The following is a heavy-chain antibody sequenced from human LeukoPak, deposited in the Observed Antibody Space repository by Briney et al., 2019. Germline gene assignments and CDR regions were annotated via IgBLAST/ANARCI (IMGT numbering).Heavy chain of an antibody. J-gene: IGHJ4*02. CDR2: ISSDGSTI. CDR1: GFSFSRYS. Sequence: PGGSLRLSCTASGFSFSRYSMNWVRQAPGKGLEWISYISSDGSTIYYADSVKGRFTISRDNARNSLYLQMNSLRAEDTAVYYCAKDHVSWQWLLHWGQGTLVTVSS. D-gene: IGHD6-19*01. V-gene: IGHV3-48*01. CDR3: AKDHVSWQWLLH.